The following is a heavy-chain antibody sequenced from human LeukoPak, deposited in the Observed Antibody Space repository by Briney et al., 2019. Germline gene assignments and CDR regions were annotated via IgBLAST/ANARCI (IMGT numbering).Heavy chain of an antibody. V-gene: IGHV3-33*01. Sequence: WGSLRLSCAASGFTFSTYGMHWVRQAPGKGLEWVAVIWYDGSNKYYADSVKGRFTISRDNSKNTLYLQMNSLRAEDTAVYYCARNYGSGSYYPFDYWGQGTLVTVSS. CDR3: ARNYGSGSYYPFDY. CDR1: GFTFSTYG. CDR2: IWYDGSNK. J-gene: IGHJ4*02. D-gene: IGHD3-10*01.